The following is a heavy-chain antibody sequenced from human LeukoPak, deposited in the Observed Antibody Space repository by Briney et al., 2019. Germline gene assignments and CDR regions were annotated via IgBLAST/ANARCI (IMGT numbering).Heavy chain of an antibody. CDR2: IRFDGSDK. V-gene: IGHV3-30*02. CDR3: AKDLRFLEWLSSNIDY. CDR1: GFTLSSNG. D-gene: IGHD3-3*01. J-gene: IGHJ4*02. Sequence: GGSLRLSCAASGFTLSSNGMHWVRQAPGKGLEWVAFIRFDGSDKYYADSVKGRFTIFRDNSKNTLYLQMNSLRAEDTAVYYCAKDLRFLEWLSSNIDYWGQGTLVTVSS.